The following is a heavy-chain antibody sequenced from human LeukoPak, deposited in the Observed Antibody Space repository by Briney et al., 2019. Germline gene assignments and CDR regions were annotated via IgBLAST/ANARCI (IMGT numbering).Heavy chain of an antibody. D-gene: IGHD5-24*01. CDR2: IYPGDSGT. J-gene: IGHJ4*02. CDR3: ASRKKGMATAGFDY. V-gene: IGHV5-51*01. Sequence: GESLKISCKGSGYIFTTYWIGWVRQMPGKGLEWMGIIYPGDSGTRYSPSFQGHVAISAVSSSSTAYLQWSSLKTSDTAIYYCASRKKGMATAGFDYWGQGTLVTVSS. CDR1: GYIFTTYW.